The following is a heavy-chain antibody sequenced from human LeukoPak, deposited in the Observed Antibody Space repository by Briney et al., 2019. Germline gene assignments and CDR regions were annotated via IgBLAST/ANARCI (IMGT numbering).Heavy chain of an antibody. CDR3: ARVISGSYLVGFDY. CDR2: ISSTSSTI. D-gene: IGHD1-26*01. Sequence: GGSLRLSCAASGFTFSSYNMNWVRQAPGKGLEWVSYISSTSSTIYYADSVKGRFTISRDNAKNSLYLQMNSLRAEDTAVYYCARVISGSYLVGFDYWGQGTLVTVSS. V-gene: IGHV3-48*04. J-gene: IGHJ4*02. CDR1: GFTFSSYN.